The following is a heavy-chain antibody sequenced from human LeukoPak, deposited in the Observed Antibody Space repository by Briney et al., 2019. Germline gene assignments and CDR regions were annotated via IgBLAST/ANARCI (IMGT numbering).Heavy chain of an antibody. D-gene: IGHD3-22*01. CDR3: ASLSSGNAFVI. CDR1: GASISSYS. Sequence: SETLSLTCTVSGASISSYSWSWVRQPAGKGLEWIGRMYTSGSANYNPSLQSRVTMSVDPSKNHFSLKLSSVTAADTAVYYCASLSSGNAFVIWGQGTMVTVSS. CDR2: MYTSGSA. V-gene: IGHV4-4*07. J-gene: IGHJ3*02.